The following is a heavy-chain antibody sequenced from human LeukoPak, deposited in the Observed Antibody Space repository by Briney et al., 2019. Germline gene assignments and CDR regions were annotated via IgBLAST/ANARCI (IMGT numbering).Heavy chain of an antibody. V-gene: IGHV1-18*01. CDR2: ISAYNGNT. CDR3: AREGQRLTFDY. Sequence: ASVKVSSKASGYTFTNYPIHWVRQAPGQGLEWMGWISAYNGNTNSALKLQGRVTMTTDTSTSTAYMELRSLRSDDTAVYYCAREGQRLTFDYWGQGTLVTVSS. D-gene: IGHD3-16*01. J-gene: IGHJ4*02. CDR1: GYTFTNYP.